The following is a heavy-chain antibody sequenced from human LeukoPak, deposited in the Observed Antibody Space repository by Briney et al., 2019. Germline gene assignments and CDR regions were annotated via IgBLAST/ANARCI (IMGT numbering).Heavy chain of an antibody. V-gene: IGHV3-43*01. D-gene: IGHD5-18*01. CDR2: ISWDGGST. CDR3: AKDISYGYLSYFDY. CDR1: GFTFDDYT. Sequence: GGSLRLSCAASGFTFDDYTMHWVRQAPGKGLEWVSLISWDGGSTYYADSVKGRFTISRDNSKNSLYLQMNSLRTEDTALYYCAKDISYGYLSYFDYWGQGTLVTVSS. J-gene: IGHJ4*02.